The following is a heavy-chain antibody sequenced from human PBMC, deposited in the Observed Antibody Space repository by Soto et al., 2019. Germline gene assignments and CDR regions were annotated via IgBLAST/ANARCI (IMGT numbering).Heavy chain of an antibody. V-gene: IGHV4-59*12. Sequence: SETLSLTCTVSGGSISSYYWSWIRQPPGKGLEWIGYIYYSGSTNYNPSLKSRVTISVDNAKNSLYLQMNSLRAEDTAFYYCVRGASLNFDYWGQGTLVTVLL. J-gene: IGHJ4*02. CDR3: VRGASLNFDY. CDR2: IYYSGST. CDR1: GGSISSYY. D-gene: IGHD1-26*01.